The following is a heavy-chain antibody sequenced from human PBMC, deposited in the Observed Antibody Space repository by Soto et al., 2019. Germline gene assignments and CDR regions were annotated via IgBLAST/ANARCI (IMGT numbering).Heavy chain of an antibody. Sequence: GGSLRLSCAASGFTFSSYAMSWVRQAPGKGLEWVSAISGSGGSTYYADSVKGRFTISRDNSKNTLYLQMNSLRAEDTAVYYCAKWGGVAAAGSYYYYYGMDVWGKGTTVTVSS. CDR2: ISGSGGST. V-gene: IGHV3-23*01. CDR3: AKWGGVAAAGSYYYYYGMDV. D-gene: IGHD6-13*01. CDR1: GFTFSSYA. J-gene: IGHJ6*04.